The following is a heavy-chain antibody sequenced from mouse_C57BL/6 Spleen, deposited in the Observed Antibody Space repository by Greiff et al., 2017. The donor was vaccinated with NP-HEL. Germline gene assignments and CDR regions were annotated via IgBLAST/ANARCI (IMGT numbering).Heavy chain of an antibody. D-gene: IGHD2-1*01. Sequence: QVQLQQPGAELVKPGASVKMSCKASGYTFTSYWITWVKQRPGQGLEWIGDIYPGSGSTNYNEKFKSKATLTVDKASSTTYMQRSSLTSEDAAVYYWAREGGYYGNVRDYRGQGTAVTVSS. V-gene: IGHV1-55*01. J-gene: IGHJ4*01. CDR3: AREGGYYGNVRDY. CDR2: IYPGSGST. CDR1: GYTFTSYW.